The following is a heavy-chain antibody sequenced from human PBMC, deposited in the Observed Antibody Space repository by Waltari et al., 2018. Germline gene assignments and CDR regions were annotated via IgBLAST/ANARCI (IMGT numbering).Heavy chain of an antibody. CDR1: GYTFTSYD. CDR3: ARALEVRGVSDAFDI. Sequence: QVQLVQSGAEVKKPGASVKVSCKASGYTFTSYDINWVRQATGQGLEWMGGIIPIFGTANYAQKFQGRVTITADESTSTAYMELSSLRSEDTAVYYCARALEVRGVSDAFDIWGQGTMVTVSS. D-gene: IGHD3-10*01. J-gene: IGHJ3*02. V-gene: IGHV1-69*01. CDR2: IIPIFGTA.